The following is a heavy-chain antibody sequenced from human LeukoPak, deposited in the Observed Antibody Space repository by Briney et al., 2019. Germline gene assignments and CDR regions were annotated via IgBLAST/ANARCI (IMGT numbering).Heavy chain of an antibody. D-gene: IGHD3-10*01. CDR2: IGTAGDT. CDR3: AGGRWGYGSGSYPLDY. CDR1: GFTFSSYD. V-gene: IGHV3-13*01. J-gene: IGHJ4*02. Sequence: PGGSLRLSCAASGFTFSSYDMHWVRQATGKGLEWVSAIGTAGDTYYPGSVKGRFTISRENAKNSLYLQMNSLRAGDTAVYYCAGGRWGYGSGSYPLDYWGQGTLVTVSS.